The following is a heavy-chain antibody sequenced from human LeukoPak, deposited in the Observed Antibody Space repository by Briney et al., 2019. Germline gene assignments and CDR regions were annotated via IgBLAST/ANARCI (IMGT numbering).Heavy chain of an antibody. D-gene: IGHD3-22*01. CDR2: IKQDGNEK. J-gene: IGHJ4*02. CDR3: AREKKEAITMIVVVAYYFDY. V-gene: IGHV3-7*01. CDR1: GFTFSSYW. Sequence: GGSLRLSCAASGFTFSSYWMSWVRQAPGKGLEWVANIKQDGNEKYYVDSVKGRFTISRDNAKNSLYLQMNSLRAEDTAMYYCAREKKEAITMIVVVAYYFDYWGQGTLVTVSS.